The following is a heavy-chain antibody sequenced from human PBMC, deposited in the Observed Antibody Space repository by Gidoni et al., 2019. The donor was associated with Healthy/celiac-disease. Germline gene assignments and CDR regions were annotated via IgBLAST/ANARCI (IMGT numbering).Heavy chain of an antibody. Sequence: QLQLQESGPGLVKPSETPSLTCTVSGGSISSSSFSWGWIRQPPGNGLEWIGVIYYSGRTYYNPSLKNRVTISVDTSKNQFSLKMNYVTAADTAVYYCARQGEAYSSSSVLNWFDPWGQGTLVTVSS. CDR2: IYYSGRT. J-gene: IGHJ5*02. D-gene: IGHD6-6*01. V-gene: IGHV4-39*01. CDR1: GGSISSSSFS. CDR3: ARQGEAYSSSSVLNWFDP.